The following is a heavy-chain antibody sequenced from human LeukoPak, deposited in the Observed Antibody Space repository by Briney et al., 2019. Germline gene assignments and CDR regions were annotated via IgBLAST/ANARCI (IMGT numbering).Heavy chain of an antibody. CDR2: IYSGGST. Sequence: GRSLRLSCAASGFSLSAYGVHWVRQAPGKGLEWVSVIYSGGSTYYADSVKGRFTISRDNSKNTLYLQMNSLRAEDTAVYYCARDQGYYDSSGYRFDYWGQGTLVTVSS. CDR1: GFSLSAYG. D-gene: IGHD3-22*01. J-gene: IGHJ4*02. V-gene: IGHV3-66*01. CDR3: ARDQGYYDSSGYRFDY.